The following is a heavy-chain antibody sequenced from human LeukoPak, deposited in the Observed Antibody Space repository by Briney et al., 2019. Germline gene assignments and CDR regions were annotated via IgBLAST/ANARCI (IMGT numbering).Heavy chain of an antibody. CDR2: MNPSSGNT. CDR1: GYTFTSYD. D-gene: IGHD2-2*02. V-gene: IGHV1-8*03. CDR3: ARDYCSSTSCYKDYYYMDV. J-gene: IGHJ6*03. Sequence: ASVKVSCKASGYTFTSYDINWVRQATGQGLEWMGWMNPSSGNTGYAQKFQGRVTITRNTSISTAYMELSSLRSEDTAVYYCARDYCSSTSCYKDYYYMDVWGKGTTVTVSS.